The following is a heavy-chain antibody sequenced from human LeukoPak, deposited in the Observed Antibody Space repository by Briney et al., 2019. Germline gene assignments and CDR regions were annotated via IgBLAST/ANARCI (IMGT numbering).Heavy chain of an antibody. CDR3: ARELDY. Sequence: GGSLRLSCAASGFTFSGYSMNWRRQAPGNGLEWVSYISSRSSTIYYADSVKGRFTISRDNAKNSLYMQMNSLRDEDTAVYYCARELDYWGQGTLVTVSS. CDR2: ISSRSSTI. CDR1: GFTFSGYS. J-gene: IGHJ4*02. V-gene: IGHV3-48*02.